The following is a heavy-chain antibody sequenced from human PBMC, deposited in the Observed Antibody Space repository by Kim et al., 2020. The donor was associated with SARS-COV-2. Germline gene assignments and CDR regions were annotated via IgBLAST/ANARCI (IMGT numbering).Heavy chain of an antibody. D-gene: IGHD1-20*01. CDR2: IIPIFGTA. J-gene: IGHJ3*02. CDR3: ARVARYNWNDGSPYAFDI. Sequence: SVKVSCKASGGTFSSYAISWVRQAPGQGLEWMGGIIPIFGTANYAQKFQGRVTITADESTSTAYMELSSLRSEDTAVYYCARVARYNWNDGSPYAFDIWGQGTMVTVSS. CDR1: GGTFSSYA. V-gene: IGHV1-69*13.